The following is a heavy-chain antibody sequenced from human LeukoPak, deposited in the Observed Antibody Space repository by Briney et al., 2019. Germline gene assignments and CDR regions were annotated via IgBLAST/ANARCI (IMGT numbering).Heavy chain of an antibody. CDR1: GFTFSSYV. Sequence: GGSLRLSCAASGFTFSSYVTSWVRQAPGKGLEWVAVTSSDLNVKLYADSVKGRSTISRDNSRSTLYLQMNSLRPEDTAIYYCAREGYYGSGSPPSLYFDYWGQGTLVTVSS. J-gene: IGHJ4*02. D-gene: IGHD3-10*01. V-gene: IGHV3-30*03. CDR2: TSSDLNVK. CDR3: AREGYYGSGSPPSLYFDY.